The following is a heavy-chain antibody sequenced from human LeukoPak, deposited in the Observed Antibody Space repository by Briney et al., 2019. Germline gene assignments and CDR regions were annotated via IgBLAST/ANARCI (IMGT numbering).Heavy chain of an antibody. CDR3: ARRAYSAAYWKHFDY. V-gene: IGHV4-34*01. CDR1: GGSFSGYY. J-gene: IGHJ4*02. CDR2: INHSGST. Sequence: SETLSLTCAVYGGSFSGYYWSWIRQPPGKGLEWIGEINHSGSTNYNPSLKSRVTISVDTSKNQFSLKLNSVTAADTAVYSCARRAYSAAYWKHFDYWGQGTLVTVST. D-gene: IGHD1-1*01.